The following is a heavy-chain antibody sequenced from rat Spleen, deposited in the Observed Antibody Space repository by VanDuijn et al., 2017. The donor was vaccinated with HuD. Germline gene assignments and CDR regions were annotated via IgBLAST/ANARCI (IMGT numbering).Heavy chain of an antibody. CDR1: GFTFSNYG. J-gene: IGHJ1*01. D-gene: IGHD1-1*01. V-gene: IGHV5-22*01. CDR2: ISYDGGST. CDR3: VRHGETYYSPDYFDF. Sequence: EVQLVESGGGLVQPGRSMKLSCAASGFTFSNYGMAWVRQAPKKGLEWVAYISYDGGSTYYRDSVKGRFTISRDNAKNTLYLQMDSLRSEDTATYYCVRHGETYYSPDYFDFWGPGTMVTVSS.